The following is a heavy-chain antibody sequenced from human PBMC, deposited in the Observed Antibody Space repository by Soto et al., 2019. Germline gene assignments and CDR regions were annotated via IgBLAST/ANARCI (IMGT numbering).Heavy chain of an antibody. CDR1: GYTFTSYG. J-gene: IGHJ5*02. Sequence: ASVEVSCKASGYTFTSYGISWVRQAPGQGLEWMGWISAYNGNTNYAQKLQGRVTMTTDTSTSTAYMELRSLRSDDTAVYYCARAGGHAIFVWVDPWGHGTLVTGSS. CDR2: ISAYNGNT. CDR3: ARAGGHAIFVWVDP. D-gene: IGHD2-8*01. V-gene: IGHV1-18*01.